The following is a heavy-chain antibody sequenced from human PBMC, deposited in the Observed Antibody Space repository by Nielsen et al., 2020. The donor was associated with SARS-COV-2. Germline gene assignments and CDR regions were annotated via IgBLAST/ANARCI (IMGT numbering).Heavy chain of an antibody. CDR3: ARDYFGDYLEAFDI. Sequence: SETLSLTCTVSGASMNRYYWTWIRQPPGKGLEWIGFIHDSGSTNYSPSLKSRVTISMDTSKNQFLLNLNSVTPADTAVYYRARDYFGDYLEAFDIWGQGTMVTVSS. D-gene: IGHD4-17*01. V-gene: IGHV4-59*01. CDR1: GASMNRYY. J-gene: IGHJ3*02. CDR2: IHDSGST.